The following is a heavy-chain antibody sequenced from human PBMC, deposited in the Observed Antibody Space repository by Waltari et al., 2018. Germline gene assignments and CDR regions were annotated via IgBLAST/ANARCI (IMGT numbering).Heavy chain of an antibody. Sequence: EVQLVESGGGLVQPGGSLKLSCATSGFTFSSSAMAWVRQAPGMGLGWVSDIIVGGGTTYYADSVKGRFTISRDNSKNILYLQMNSLRAEDTAFYYCVKQRVRASPIFDYWGLGTLVTVSS. V-gene: IGHV3-23*04. CDR3: VKQRVRASPIFDY. CDR2: IIVGGGTT. J-gene: IGHJ4*02. D-gene: IGHD6-25*01. CDR1: GFTFSSSA.